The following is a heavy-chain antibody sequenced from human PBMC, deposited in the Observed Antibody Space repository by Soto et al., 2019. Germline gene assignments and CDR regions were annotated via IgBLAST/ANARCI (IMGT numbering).Heavy chain of an antibody. CDR3: ARRGRDNWNFDY. Sequence: SETLSLTCTVSGGSISSSSYYWGWIRQPPGKGLEWIGSIYYSGSTYYNPSLKIRVTISVDTSKNQFSLKLSSVTAADTAVYYCARRGRDNWNFDYWGQGTLVTVSS. CDR1: GGSISSSSYY. V-gene: IGHV4-39*01. J-gene: IGHJ4*02. D-gene: IGHD1-20*01. CDR2: IYYSGST.